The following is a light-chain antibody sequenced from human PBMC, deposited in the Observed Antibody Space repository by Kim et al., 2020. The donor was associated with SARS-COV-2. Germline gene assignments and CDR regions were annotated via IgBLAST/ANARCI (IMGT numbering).Light chain of an antibody. CDR2: GAS. CDR1: QSVSSSY. CDR3: KQYGSSPYT. J-gene: IGKJ2*01. Sequence: EIVLTQSPGTLSLSPGERGTLSCRASQSVSSSYLAWYQQKVGQAPRLLIYGASSRATGIPDRFSGSGSGTDFTLTISRLEPEDFAVYYCKQYGSSPYTVGQGTKLEI. V-gene: IGKV3-20*01.